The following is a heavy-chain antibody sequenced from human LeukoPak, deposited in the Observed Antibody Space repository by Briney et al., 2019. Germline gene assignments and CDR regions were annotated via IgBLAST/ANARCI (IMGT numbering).Heavy chain of an antibody. CDR2: IYYSGST. CDR3: ARGLEAAGTSYFDY. V-gene: IGHV4-59*01. J-gene: IGHJ4*02. D-gene: IGHD6-13*01. CDR1: GGSINSYY. Sequence: SETLSLTCTVSGGSINSYYWSWIRQPPGKGLEWIGYIYYSGSTNYSPSLKGRVTISVDTSKNQFSLKLSSVTAADTAVYYCARGLEAAGTSYFDYWGQGTLVTVSS.